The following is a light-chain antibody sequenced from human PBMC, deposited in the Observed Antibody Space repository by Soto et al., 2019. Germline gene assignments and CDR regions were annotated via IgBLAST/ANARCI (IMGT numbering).Light chain of an antibody. CDR3: CSYAGSITFYV. CDR1: NSEVGSYNL. CDR2: KGS. J-gene: IGLJ1*01. V-gene: IGLV2-23*01. Sequence: QAVVNQPAPVSGGPGQAITISCTGTNSEVGSYNLVSWYQQHPGKAPKLVIYKGSERPSGVSNRFSGSKSGNTASLTISGLQVEDEADYYCCSYAGSITFYVFGTGTKVTVL.